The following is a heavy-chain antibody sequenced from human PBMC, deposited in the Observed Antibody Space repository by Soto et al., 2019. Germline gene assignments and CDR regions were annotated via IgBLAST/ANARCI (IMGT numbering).Heavy chain of an antibody. CDR2: ISGGGGST. V-gene: IGHV3-23*01. CDR1: GFAFNTYA. D-gene: IGHD6-19*01. J-gene: IGHJ4*02. Sequence: EVQLLQSGGGLVQPGGSLRLSCAASGFAFNTYAMSWVRQAPGKGLEWVSGISGGGGSTYYADSVKGRFTISRDNSKNTLYLQMNSLRAEDTAVYYCAKIPISSAWLDFAYWGQGTLVTVSS. CDR3: AKIPISSAWLDFAY.